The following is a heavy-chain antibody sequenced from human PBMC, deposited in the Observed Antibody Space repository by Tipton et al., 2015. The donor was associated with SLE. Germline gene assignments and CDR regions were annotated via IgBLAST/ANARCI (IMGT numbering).Heavy chain of an antibody. Sequence: QLVQSGAEVKKPGASVKVSCKASGYRFTSYWISWVRQMPGKGLEWMGRIDPSDSYTNYSPSFQGHVTISADKSISTAYLQWSSLKASDTAMYYCASLEKYSSSWYQNYWGQGTLVTVSS. CDR1: GYRFTSYW. J-gene: IGHJ4*02. V-gene: IGHV5-10-1*01. D-gene: IGHD6-13*01. CDR2: IDPSDSYT. CDR3: ASLEKYSSSWYQNY.